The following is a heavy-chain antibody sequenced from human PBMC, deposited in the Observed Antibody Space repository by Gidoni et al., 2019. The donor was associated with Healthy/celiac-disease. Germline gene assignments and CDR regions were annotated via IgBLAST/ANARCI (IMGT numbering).Heavy chain of an antibody. CDR3: ARGSGPSGLDP. CDR2: IGTAGDT. J-gene: IGHJ5*02. Sequence: EVQLVASGGGLVQPGGSLILSCAASGFTCSSYDMHWVRQATGKGLVWVSAIGTAGDTYYPGSVKGRFTISRENAKNSLYLQMNSLRAGDTAVYYCARGSGPSGLDPWGQGTLVTVSS. D-gene: IGHD2-15*01. CDR1: GFTCSSYD. V-gene: IGHV3-13*01.